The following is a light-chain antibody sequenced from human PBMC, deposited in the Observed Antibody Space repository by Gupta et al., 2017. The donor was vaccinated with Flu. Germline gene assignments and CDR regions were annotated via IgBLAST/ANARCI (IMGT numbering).Light chain of an antibody. CDR3: CSSAGNSTFV. V-gene: IGLV2-23*02. CDR1: SSDVGSYFL. CDR2: EIN. J-gene: IGLJ3*02. Sequence: QSALTQPASVSGSPGQSITISCTGTSSDVGSYFLVSWYQQYPGKVPKVMIYEINKRPSGVSNRGSGSRSGNNAALQISGLQAQDQPDDDCCSSAGNSTFVFGGGTKLPV.